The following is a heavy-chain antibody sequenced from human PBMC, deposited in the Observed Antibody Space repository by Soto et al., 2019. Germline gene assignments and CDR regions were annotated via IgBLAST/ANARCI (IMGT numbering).Heavy chain of an antibody. Sequence: SETLSLTCTVSGGSISSYYWSWIRQPPGKGLEWIGYIYYSGSTNYNPSLKSRVTISVDTSKNQFSLKLSSVTAADTAVYYCARDGYYYDSSGYQRVYYFDYWGQGTLVTSPQ. D-gene: IGHD3-22*01. CDR1: GGSISSYY. V-gene: IGHV4-59*01. CDR2: IYYSGST. CDR3: ARDGYYYDSSGYQRVYYFDY. J-gene: IGHJ4*02.